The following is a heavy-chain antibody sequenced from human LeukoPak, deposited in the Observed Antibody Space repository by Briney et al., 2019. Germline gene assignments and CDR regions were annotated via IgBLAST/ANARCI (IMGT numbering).Heavy chain of an antibody. J-gene: IGHJ4*02. V-gene: IGHV4-39*01. CDR2: IYYSGST. CDR1: GGSISSSSYY. D-gene: IGHD6-13*01. CDR3: ARPRIAETGAFDY. Sequence: SGTLSLTCTVSGGSISSSSYYWGWIRQPPGKGLEWIGSIYYSGSTYYNPSLKSRVTISVDTSKNQFSLKLSSVTAADTAVYYCARPRIAETGAFDYWGQGTLVTVSS.